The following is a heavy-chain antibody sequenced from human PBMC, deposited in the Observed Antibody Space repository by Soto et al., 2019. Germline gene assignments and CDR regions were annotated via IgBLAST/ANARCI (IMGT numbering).Heavy chain of an antibody. Sequence: EVQLVESGGGLVKPGGSLRLSCAASGFTFSNAWMSWVRQAPGKGLEWVGRIKSKTDGGTTDYAAPVKGRFTISRDDSKSTLNLQMNSLKTEDTAVYYCTTEGPGYCTNGVGSCLDYWGQGTLVTVSS. CDR3: TTEGPGYCTNGVGSCLDY. CDR1: GFTFSNAW. CDR2: IKSKTDGGTT. D-gene: IGHD2-8*01. J-gene: IGHJ4*02. V-gene: IGHV3-15*01.